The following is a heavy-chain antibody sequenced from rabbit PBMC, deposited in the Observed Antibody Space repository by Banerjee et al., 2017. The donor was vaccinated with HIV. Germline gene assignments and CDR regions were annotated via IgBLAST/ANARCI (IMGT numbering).Heavy chain of an antibody. J-gene: IGHJ4*01. CDR3: ARDLAGVIGWNFNL. Sequence: QEQLEESGGDLVKPEGSLTLTCKASGFTFSSYWMCWVRQAPGKGLEWIACIYTGSSGSTYYASWAKGRFTISKASSTTVTLQMTSLTAADTATYFCARDLAGVIGWNFNLWGPGTLVTVS. CDR1: GFTFSSYW. D-gene: IGHD4-1*01. CDR2: IYTGSSGST. V-gene: IGHV1S45*01.